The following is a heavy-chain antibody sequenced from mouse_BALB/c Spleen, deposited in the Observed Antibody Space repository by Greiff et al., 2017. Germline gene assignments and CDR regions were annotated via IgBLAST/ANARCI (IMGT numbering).Heavy chain of an antibody. V-gene: IGHV5-9-3*01. Sequence: EVQGVESGGGLVKPGGSLKLSCAASGFTFSSYAMSWVRQTPEKRLEWVATISSGGSYTYYPDSVKGRFTISRDNAKNTLYLQMSSLRSEDTAMYYCARRGYDGHWYFDVWGAGTTVTVSS. D-gene: IGHD2-14*01. CDR3: ARRGYDGHWYFDV. CDR1: GFTFSSYA. CDR2: ISSGGSYT. J-gene: IGHJ1*01.